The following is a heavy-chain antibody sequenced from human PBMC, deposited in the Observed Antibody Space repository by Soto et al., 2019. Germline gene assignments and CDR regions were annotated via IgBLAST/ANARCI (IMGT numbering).Heavy chain of an antibody. CDR1: GGSINSYW. Sequence: SETLSLTCSVSGGSINSYWWSWIRQPAGKGLEWNGRVYSSGTTDYNPSLNSRATLSVETSKNQFSLKLSSVTAADTAVYYCARGGSSPLNWFDPWGQGTLVTVSS. D-gene: IGHD6-13*01. CDR3: ARGGSSPLNWFDP. V-gene: IGHV4-4*07. J-gene: IGHJ5*02. CDR2: VYSSGTT.